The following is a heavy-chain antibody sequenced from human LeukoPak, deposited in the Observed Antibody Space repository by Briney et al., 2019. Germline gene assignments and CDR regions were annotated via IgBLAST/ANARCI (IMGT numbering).Heavy chain of an antibody. CDR3: ARVGDIDAFDI. CDR2: ISYDGSNK. V-gene: IGHV3-30*14. CDR1: GFTFNSYA. J-gene: IGHJ3*02. Sequence: GGSLRLSCAASGFTFNSYAMHWVRQAPGKGLEWVAVISYDGSNKFYADSVKGRFTISRDNSKNTLFLQMGSLRAEDMAVYYCARVGDIDAFDIWGQGTMVTVSS. D-gene: IGHD4-17*01.